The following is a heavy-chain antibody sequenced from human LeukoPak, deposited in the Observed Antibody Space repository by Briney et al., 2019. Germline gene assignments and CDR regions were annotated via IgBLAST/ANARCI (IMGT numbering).Heavy chain of an antibody. Sequence: VASVKVSCKASGYTFTSYYMHWVRQAPGKGLEWMGGFDPEDGETIYAQKFQGRVTMTEDTSTDTAYMELSSLRSEDTAVYYCATGTSGYFDYWGQGTLVTVSS. D-gene: IGHD3/OR15-3a*01. CDR3: ATGTSGYFDY. V-gene: IGHV1-24*01. CDR2: FDPEDGET. CDR1: GYTFTSYY. J-gene: IGHJ4*02.